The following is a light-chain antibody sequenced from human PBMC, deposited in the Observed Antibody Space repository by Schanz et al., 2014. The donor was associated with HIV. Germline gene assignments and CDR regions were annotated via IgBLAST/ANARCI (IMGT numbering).Light chain of an antibody. J-gene: IGKJ4*01. CDR2: ATS. CDR3: QQYGSTPLT. CDR1: PRLSSSY. V-gene: IGKV3-20*01. Sequence: EIVMTQSPATLSVSPGERATLSCGASPRLSSSYLAWYQQKRDQPPRLVIYATSTRAAGIPDRFSGGGAGXXFTLTISRLEPXXXXXXYCQQYGSTPLTFGGGTKVDIK.